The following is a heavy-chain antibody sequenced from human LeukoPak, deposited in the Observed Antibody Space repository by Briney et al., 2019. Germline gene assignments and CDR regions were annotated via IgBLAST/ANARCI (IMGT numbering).Heavy chain of an antibody. CDR3: ARSQNYYGSGDY. CDR2: IYYTGNT. Sequence: PSETLSLTCTVSGDSVSNGNYYWSWLRQPPGKALEWIGYIYYTGNTYYNPSLEGRVTILVDTSRNHFSVKLSSVTAADTAVYYCARSQNYYGSGDYWSQGTLVTVSS. CDR1: GDSVSNGNYY. V-gene: IGHV4-61*03. J-gene: IGHJ4*02. D-gene: IGHD3-10*01.